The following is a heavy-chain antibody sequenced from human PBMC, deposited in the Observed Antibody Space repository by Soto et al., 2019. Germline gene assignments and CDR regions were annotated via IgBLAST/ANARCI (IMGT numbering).Heavy chain of an antibody. CDR3: ARYSYGYYYYGMDV. CDR1: GYTFTSYG. V-gene: IGHV1-69*06. CDR2: ISPIYGKA. J-gene: IGHJ6*02. D-gene: IGHD5-18*01. Sequence: GASVKVSCKASGYTFTSYGISWVRQAPGQGLEWMGWISPIYGKANYAQKFQGRVTITADKSTSTAYMELSSLRSEDTAVYYCARYSYGYYYYGMDVWGQGTTVTVSS.